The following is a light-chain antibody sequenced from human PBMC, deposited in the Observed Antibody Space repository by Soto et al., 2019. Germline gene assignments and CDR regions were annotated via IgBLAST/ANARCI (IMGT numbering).Light chain of an antibody. CDR1: QSVSRY. J-gene: IGKJ5*01. CDR2: GAS. V-gene: IGKV3-11*01. CDR3: QQRSIWPPIT. Sequence: EIVLTQSPVTLSLSPGERATLSCRASQSVSRYLAWYQQKPGQAPRLLIYGASNRATVIPARFSGSGSGTDFTLTISSLEPEDFAVYYCQQRSIWPPITFGQGTRLEIK.